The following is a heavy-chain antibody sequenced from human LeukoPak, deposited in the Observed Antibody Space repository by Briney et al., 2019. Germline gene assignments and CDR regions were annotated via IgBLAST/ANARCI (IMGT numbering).Heavy chain of an antibody. Sequence: SVKVSFKASGGTFSSYAISWVRQAPGQGLEWVGGIIPIFGTANYAQKFQGRVTITADESTSTAYMELSSLRSEDTAVYYCAREPDDSSGYEPLYFDYWGQGTLVTVSS. D-gene: IGHD3-22*01. V-gene: IGHV1-69*13. CDR2: IIPIFGTA. J-gene: IGHJ4*02. CDR3: AREPDDSSGYEPLYFDY. CDR1: GGTFSSYA.